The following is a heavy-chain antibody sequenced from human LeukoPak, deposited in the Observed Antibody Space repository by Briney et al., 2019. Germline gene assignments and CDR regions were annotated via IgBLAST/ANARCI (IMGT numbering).Heavy chain of an antibody. V-gene: IGHV4-34*01. D-gene: IGHD2-15*01. CDR2: INHSGST. CDR1: GGSFSGYY. CDR3: TRGWAAPVYYYMDV. J-gene: IGHJ6*03. Sequence: PSETLSLTCAVYGGSFSGYYWSWIRQPPGKGLEWIGEINHSGSTNYNPSLKSRVTISVDTSKKQFSLKLSSVTAADTAVYYSTRGWAAPVYYYMDVWGKGTTVTVSS.